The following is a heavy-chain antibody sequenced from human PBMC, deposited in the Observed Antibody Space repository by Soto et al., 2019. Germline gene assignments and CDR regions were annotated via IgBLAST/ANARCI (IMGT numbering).Heavy chain of an antibody. CDR3: ARDPDEVVGTDYHYYGMDV. CDR1: GDTSSNYG. CDR2: ILPVFGTT. Sequence: SVKVSCKASGDTSSNYGVSWVRQAPGQGLEWMGGILPVFGTTTYARNFQGRITITADKSTSTVYMELTSLRSDDTATYYCARDPDEVVGTDYHYYGMDVWDQGATVTSP. V-gene: IGHV1-69*06. D-gene: IGHD1-26*01. J-gene: IGHJ6*02.